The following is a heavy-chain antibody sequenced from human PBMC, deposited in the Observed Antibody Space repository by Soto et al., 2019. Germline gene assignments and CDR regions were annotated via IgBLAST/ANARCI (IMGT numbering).Heavy chain of an antibody. CDR2: IYYSGST. CDR1: GGSLSSSRYY. Sequence: XTLSLPCTVSGGSLSSSRYYWGWIRQPPGKGLEWIGSIYYSGSTYYNPSLKSRVTIYVDTSKNQFSLKLSSVTASDTAVYYCARSTRGYYGSGSYSPFDYWGQGTLGTVSS. D-gene: IGHD3-10*01. V-gene: IGHV4-39*01. CDR3: ARSTRGYYGSGSYSPFDY. J-gene: IGHJ4*02.